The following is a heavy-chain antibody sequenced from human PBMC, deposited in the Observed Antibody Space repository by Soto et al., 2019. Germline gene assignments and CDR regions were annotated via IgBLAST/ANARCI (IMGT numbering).Heavy chain of an antibody. CDR3: AKATGSSPYFMDA. V-gene: IGHV3-23*04. Sequence: EVQVVESGGGSVQPGGSLRLSCAASGFTFSSFAMSWVRHAPGKGLEWVSEISGSTGTTYYADSVKGRFIISRDNTKNTLHLQMNSLRAEDTAVSYCAKATGSSPYFMDAWGKGTTFTVSS. CDR2: ISGSTGTT. D-gene: IGHD5-12*01. CDR1: GFTFSSFA. J-gene: IGHJ6*03.